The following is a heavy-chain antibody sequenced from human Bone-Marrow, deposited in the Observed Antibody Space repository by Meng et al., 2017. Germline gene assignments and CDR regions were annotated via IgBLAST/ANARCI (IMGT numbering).Heavy chain of an antibody. CDR1: GGSISSSNW. D-gene: IGHD1-26*01. J-gene: IGHJ4*02. CDR3: ARVLGSGSYPDY. V-gene: IGHV4-4*02. Sequence: QPQLQESCPGLVKPSETLSLTCTVSGGSISSSNWWSWVRQPPGKGLEWIGEIYHSGSTNYNPSLKSRVTISVDKSKNQFSLKLSSVTAADTAVYYCARVLGSGSYPDYWGQGTLVTVSS. CDR2: IYHSGST.